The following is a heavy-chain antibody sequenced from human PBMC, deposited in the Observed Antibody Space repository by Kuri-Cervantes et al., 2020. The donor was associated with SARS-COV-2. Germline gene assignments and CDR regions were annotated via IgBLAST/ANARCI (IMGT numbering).Heavy chain of an antibody. D-gene: IGHD3-10*01. Sequence: GGSLKISCAASGFTFSSYWMHWVRQAPGKGLVWVSRINSGGSSTSYADSVKGRFTISRDNAKNSLYLQMNSLTAEDTAVYYCAGDRGNWYFDLWGRGTLVTVSS. J-gene: IGHJ2*01. CDR1: GFTFSSYW. CDR2: INSGGSST. CDR3: AGDRGNWYFDL. V-gene: IGHV3-74*01.